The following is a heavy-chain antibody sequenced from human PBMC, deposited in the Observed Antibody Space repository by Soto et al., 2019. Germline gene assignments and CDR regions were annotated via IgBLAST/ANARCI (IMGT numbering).Heavy chain of an antibody. CDR2: MKNKTDGGTI. D-gene: IGHD5-18*01. J-gene: IGHJ4*02. V-gene: IGHV3-15*07. CDR1: GFTFSNAW. Sequence: EVQLVESGGGLVKPGGSLRLSCAASGFTFSNAWMNWVRQAPGKGLEWVGRMKNKTDGGTIEGRFTISRDDSKNTLYLQMNSLKTEDTAMYYCATSVYSYGLDYWGQGTLVTVSS. CDR3: ATSVYSYGLDY.